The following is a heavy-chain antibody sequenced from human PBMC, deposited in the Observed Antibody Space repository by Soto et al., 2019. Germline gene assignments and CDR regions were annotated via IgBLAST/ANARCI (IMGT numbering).Heavy chain of an antibody. CDR2: IYHSGST. D-gene: IGHD2-15*01. J-gene: IGHJ6*02. Sequence: QVQLQESGPGLVKPSGTLSLTCAVSGGSISSSNWWSWVRQPPGKGLEWIGEIYHSGSTNYNPSLHTRVPITVPKPHHQSSLTLSSVTAAHPAVYYCPLRYRGRCSMAVWGQGTTVTLSS. V-gene: IGHV4-4*02. CDR3: PLRYRGRCSMAV. CDR1: GGSISSSNW.